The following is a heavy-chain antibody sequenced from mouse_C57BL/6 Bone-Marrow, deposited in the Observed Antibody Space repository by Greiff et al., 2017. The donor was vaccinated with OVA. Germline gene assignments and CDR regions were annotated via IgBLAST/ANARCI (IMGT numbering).Heavy chain of an antibody. D-gene: IGHD2-3*01. V-gene: IGHV5-12*01. J-gene: IGHJ4*01. CDR3: ARHEGYPYYAMDY. CDR2: ISNGGGST. Sequence: EVQLQESGGGLAQPGGSLKLSCAASGFTFSDYYMYWVRQTPEKRLEWVAYISNGGGSTYYPDTVKGRFTISRDNAKNTLYLQMSRLKSEDTAMYYCARHEGYPYYAMDYWGQGTSVTVSS. CDR1: GFTFSDYY.